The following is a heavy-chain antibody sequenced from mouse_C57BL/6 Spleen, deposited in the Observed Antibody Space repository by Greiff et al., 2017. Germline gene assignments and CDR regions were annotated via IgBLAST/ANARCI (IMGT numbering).Heavy chain of an antibody. CDR1: GYSITSGYY. CDR2: ISYDGSN. CDR3: ARDYVPWYFDV. V-gene: IGHV3-6*01. Sequence: EVKLMESGPGLVKPSQSLSLTCSVTGYSITSGYYWNWIRQFPGNKLEWMGYISYDGSNNYNPSLKNRISITRDTSKNQFFLKLNAVTTEDTATYYCARDYVPWYFDVWGTGTTVTVSS. D-gene: IGHD1-1*02. J-gene: IGHJ1*03.